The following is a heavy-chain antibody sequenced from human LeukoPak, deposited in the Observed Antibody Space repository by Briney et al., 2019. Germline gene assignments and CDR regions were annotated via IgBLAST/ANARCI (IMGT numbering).Heavy chain of an antibody. CDR3: ARHLVGSSWFFDY. CDR2: IYPDDSDT. J-gene: IGHJ4*02. Sequence: GESLKISCKGSGYSFTSYWIGWVRQMPGKGLEWMGIIYPDDSDTGYSPSFQGQVTISADKSISTAYLQWSSLKASDTAMYYCARHLVGSSWFFDYWGQGTLVTVSS. CDR1: GYSFTSYW. V-gene: IGHV5-51*01. D-gene: IGHD6-13*01.